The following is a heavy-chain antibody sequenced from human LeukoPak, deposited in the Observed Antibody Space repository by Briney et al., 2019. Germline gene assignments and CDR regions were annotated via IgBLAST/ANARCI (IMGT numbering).Heavy chain of an antibody. CDR2: IKQDGSEK. J-gene: IGHJ6*02. CDR3: ARDPSYCSSTSCYVGSPLYYYYPMDV. D-gene: IGHD2-2*01. CDR1: GFTFSSYA. Sequence: SGGSLRLSCAASGFTFSSYAMSWVRQAPGKGLEWVANIKQDGSEKYYVDSVKGRFTISRDNSENTLYLQMNSLRAEDTAVYYCARDPSYCSSTSCYVGSPLYYYYPMDVWGQGTTVTVSS. V-gene: IGHV3-7*01.